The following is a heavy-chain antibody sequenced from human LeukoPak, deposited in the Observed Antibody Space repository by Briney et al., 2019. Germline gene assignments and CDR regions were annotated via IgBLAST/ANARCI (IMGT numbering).Heavy chain of an antibody. CDR2: ISYDGSNT. CDR1: GFTFSSYG. V-gene: IGHV3-30*18. D-gene: IGHD2-21*02. J-gene: IGHJ4*02. Sequence: PGGSLRLSCAASGFTFSSYGMHWVRQAPGKGLEWVAVISYDGSNTYYADSVKGRFTISRDNSKNTLYLQMNSLRAEDTAVYYCAKDTLNWVVTAVGIFDYWGQGTLVTVSS. CDR3: AKDTLNWVVTAVGIFDY.